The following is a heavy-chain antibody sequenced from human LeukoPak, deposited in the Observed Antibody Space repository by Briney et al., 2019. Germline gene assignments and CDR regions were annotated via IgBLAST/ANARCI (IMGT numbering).Heavy chain of an antibody. CDR1: GFTFDDYA. D-gene: IGHD6-19*01. CDR2: INGDGGST. CDR3: AKDLTRGSGWPIDY. Sequence: PGGSLRLSCAASGFTFDDYAMHWVRQAPGKGLEWVSLINGDGGSTYYADSVKGRFTISRDNSKNSLYLQMNSLRTEDTALYYCAKDLTRGSGWPIDYWGQGTLVTASS. J-gene: IGHJ4*02. V-gene: IGHV3-43*02.